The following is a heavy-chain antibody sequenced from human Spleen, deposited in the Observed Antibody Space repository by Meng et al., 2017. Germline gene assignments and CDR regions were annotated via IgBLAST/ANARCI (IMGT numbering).Heavy chain of an antibody. CDR2: ISFDGNKK. V-gene: IGHV3-30*10. J-gene: IGHJ4*02. D-gene: IGHD6-19*01. CDR3: ARDRSSGWSSGVVDY. Sequence: GESLKISCAASGFTFSTYTMHWIRQAPGKGLEWVAIISFDGNKKYDTDSVKGRFTISRDSSKNTLFLQLNSLRPEDTAVYFCARDRSSGWSSGVVDYWGQGTLVTVSS. CDR1: GFTFSTYT.